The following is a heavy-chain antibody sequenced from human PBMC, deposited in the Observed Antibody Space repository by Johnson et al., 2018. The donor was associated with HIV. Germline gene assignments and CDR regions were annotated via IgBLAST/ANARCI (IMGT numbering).Heavy chain of an antibody. CDR1: GFTFTGSA. V-gene: IGHV3-73*02. D-gene: IGHD2-15*01. J-gene: IGHJ3*02. Sequence: VQLVESGGGLVQPGGSLKLSCAASGFTFTGSAIHWVRQASGQGLEWVGRIRNKAKNYATEYGASVKGRFTISRDDSKNTLYLQMNSLRAEDTAVYYCAKRQGGGAFDIWGQGTMVTVSS. CDR2: IRNKAKNYAT. CDR3: AKRQGGGAFDI.